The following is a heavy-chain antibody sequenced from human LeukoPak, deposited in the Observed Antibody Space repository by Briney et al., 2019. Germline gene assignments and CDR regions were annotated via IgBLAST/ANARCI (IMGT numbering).Heavy chain of an antibody. D-gene: IGHD3-10*01. V-gene: IGHV4-34*01. Sequence: SETLSLTCAVFGGSFSGYYWNWIRQPPGKGLEWIGQINPSRNTNYNPSLKSRVTISVDTSKNQFSLKLSSVTAADTAVYYCARDLRSGYGSGSEYYYYYYMDVWGKGTTVTVSS. J-gene: IGHJ6*03. CDR2: INPSRNT. CDR3: ARDLRSGYGSGSEYYYYYYMDV. CDR1: GGSFSGYY.